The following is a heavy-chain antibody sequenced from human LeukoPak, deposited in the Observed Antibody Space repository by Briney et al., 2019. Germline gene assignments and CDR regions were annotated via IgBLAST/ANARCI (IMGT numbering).Heavy chain of an antibody. D-gene: IGHD1-14*01. CDR2: IRYDGSNK. CDR3: ARDGDRLNYYNYYMDV. CDR1: GFTFSSYG. Sequence: GGSLRLSCAASGFTFSSYGMHWVRQAPGKGLEWVAFIRYDGSNKYYADSVKGRFTISRDNSKNTLYLQMNSLRAEDTAVYYCARDGDRLNYYNYYMDVWGKGTRSPSP. V-gene: IGHV3-30*02. J-gene: IGHJ6*03.